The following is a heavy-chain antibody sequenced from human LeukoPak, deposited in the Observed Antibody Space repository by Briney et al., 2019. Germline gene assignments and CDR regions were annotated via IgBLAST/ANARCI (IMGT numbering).Heavy chain of an antibody. CDR3: ARQFVVVPAAIDQNWFDP. CDR1: GYSFTSYW. Sequence: GESLKISCKGSGYSFTSYWIGWVRQMPGKGLEWMGIIYPGDSDTRYSPSFQGQVTISADTSISTAYLQWSSLKASDTAMYYCARQFVVVPAAIDQNWFDPWGQGTLVTVSS. D-gene: IGHD2-2*02. V-gene: IGHV5-51*01. CDR2: IYPGDSDT. J-gene: IGHJ5*02.